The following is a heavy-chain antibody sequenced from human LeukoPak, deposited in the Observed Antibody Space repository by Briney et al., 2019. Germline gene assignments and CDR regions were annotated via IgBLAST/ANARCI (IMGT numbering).Heavy chain of an antibody. J-gene: IGHJ5*02. CDR2: IYSGGST. CDR1: GFTFSSYW. CDR3: ARDLDP. Sequence: GGSLRLSCAASGFTFSSYWMHWVRQAPGKGLEWVSVIYSGGSTYYADSVKGRFTISRDNSKNTLYLQMNSLRAEDTAVYYCARDLDPWGQGTLVTVSS. V-gene: IGHV3-66*01.